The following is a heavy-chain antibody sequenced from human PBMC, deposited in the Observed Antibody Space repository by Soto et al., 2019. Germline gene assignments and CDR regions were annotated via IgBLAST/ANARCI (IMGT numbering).Heavy chain of an antibody. D-gene: IGHD3-22*01. CDR3: AREGYYDSRGYPYGIDV. V-gene: IGHV3-30-3*01. CDR2: ISFDGSNE. CDR1: GFNFSDYV. Sequence: GGSLRLSCTASGFNFSDYVVHWVRQAPGRGLEWMAFISFDGSNEYYADFVKGRFTISRDNPKNMIYLQLNSLRADDAAVYFCAREGYYDSRGYPYGIDVWGQGTTVTVSS. J-gene: IGHJ6*02.